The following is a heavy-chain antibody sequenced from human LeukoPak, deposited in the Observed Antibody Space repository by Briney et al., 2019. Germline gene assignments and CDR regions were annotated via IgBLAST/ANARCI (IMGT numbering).Heavy chain of an antibody. CDR2: ISPTGSTT. V-gene: IGHV3-74*01. Sequence: GGYLRLSCTASGFSFSGHWMHWARQLPGKGLVWISRISPTGSTTSYADSVKGRFTVSRDNAKNTLYLQVNNLRAEDTAVYYCARGPNSNWSGLDFWGQGTLLTVSS. D-gene: IGHD6-6*01. CDR1: GFSFSGHW. J-gene: IGHJ4*02. CDR3: ARGPNSNWSGLDF.